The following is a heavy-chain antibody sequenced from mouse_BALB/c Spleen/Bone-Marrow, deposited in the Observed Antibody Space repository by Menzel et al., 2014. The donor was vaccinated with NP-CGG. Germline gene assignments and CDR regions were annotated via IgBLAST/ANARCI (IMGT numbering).Heavy chain of an antibody. Sequence: EVQLVESGPELVKPGASVKVSCMASGYSYTDYNIYWMKQSHGRSLEWIGYVDPYNGGTSYSQKFKGKATLTADKSSSTAFMHLNSLTSEDSAVYYCASYFDYPLFASWGQGTLVTVSA. CDR3: ASYFDYPLFAS. V-gene: IGHV1S135*01. J-gene: IGHJ3*01. CDR2: VDPYNGGT. CDR1: GYSYTDYN. D-gene: IGHD2-4*01.